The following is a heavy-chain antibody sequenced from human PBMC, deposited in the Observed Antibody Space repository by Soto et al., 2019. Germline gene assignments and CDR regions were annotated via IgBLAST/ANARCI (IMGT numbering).Heavy chain of an antibody. D-gene: IGHD3-3*01. J-gene: IGHJ4*02. V-gene: IGHV3-23*01. CDR2: ISGSGGST. CDR3: AKDLSWYDFWSGYSN. Sequence: VGSLRLSCAASGLTFSSYAMSWVRQAPGKGLEWVSAISGSGGSTYYADSVKGRFTISRDNSKNTLYLQMNSLRAEDTAVYYCAKDLSWYDFWSGYSNWGQGTLVTVSS. CDR1: GLTFSSYA.